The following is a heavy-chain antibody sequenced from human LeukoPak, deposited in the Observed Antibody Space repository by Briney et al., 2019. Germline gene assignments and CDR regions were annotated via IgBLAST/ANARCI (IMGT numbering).Heavy chain of an antibody. J-gene: IGHJ4*02. D-gene: IGHD6-13*01. CDR3: GRAFPPLRTAAAGDY. CDR1: GFTFSSYA. Sequence: PGGSLRLSCAASGFTFSSYAMSWVRQAPGKGLEWVSAISGSGGSTYYADSVKGRFTISRDNAKNSLYLQMDSLRAEDTAVYFCGRAFPPLRTAAAGDYWGQGTLVTVSS. CDR2: ISGSGGST. V-gene: IGHV3-23*01.